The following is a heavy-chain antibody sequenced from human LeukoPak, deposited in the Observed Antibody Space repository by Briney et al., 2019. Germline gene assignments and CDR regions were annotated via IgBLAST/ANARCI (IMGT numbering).Heavy chain of an antibody. CDR2: IDPNTGGT. D-gene: IGHD6-6*01. J-gene: IGHJ4*02. CDR3: ASGPSDLGSSSQY. V-gene: IGHV1-2*02. Sequence: ASVKVSCKASGYTFTGYYTHWVRQAPGQGLEWMGWIDPNTGGTNYAQKFQGRVTMTTDTSISTAYMELSSLRYDDTAVYYCASGPSDLGSSSQYWGQGTLVTVSS. CDR1: GYTFTGYY.